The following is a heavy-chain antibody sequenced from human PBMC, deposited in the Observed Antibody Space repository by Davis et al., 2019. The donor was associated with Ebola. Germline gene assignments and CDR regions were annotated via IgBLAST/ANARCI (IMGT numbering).Heavy chain of an antibody. CDR2: IYYSGIT. CDR1: GGSIISSSSY. J-gene: IGHJ6*02. Sequence: MPSETLSLTCTVSGGSIISSSSYWGWIRQPPRKGLEWIGSIYYSGITYYNPSLKSRVTISVDTSKNQFSLKLRSVTAADTAVYYCARDYYYYGMDVWAKGPRSPSP. CDR3: ARDYYYYGMDV. V-gene: IGHV4-39*07.